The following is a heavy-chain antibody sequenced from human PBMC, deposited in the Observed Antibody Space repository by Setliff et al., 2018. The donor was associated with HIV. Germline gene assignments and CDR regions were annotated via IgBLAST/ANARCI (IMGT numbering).Heavy chain of an antibody. V-gene: IGHV1-8*03. CDR3: ARGYSGYDSYYFYY. D-gene: IGHD5-12*01. CDR1: GYTFTSYD. Sequence: ASVKVSCKASGYTFTSYDIHWLRQATGQGLEWMGWMNPNSGNTGYAQKFQGRVTITRKTSISTAFMELSSLRSEDTAVYYCARGYSGYDSYYFYYWGHGTLVTVSS. J-gene: IGHJ4*01. CDR2: MNPNSGNT.